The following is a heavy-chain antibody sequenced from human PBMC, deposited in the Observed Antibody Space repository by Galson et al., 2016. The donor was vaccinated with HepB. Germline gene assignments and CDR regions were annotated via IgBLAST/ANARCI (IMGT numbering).Heavy chain of an antibody. CDR3: ARPLPNVGYGMDV. J-gene: IGHJ6*02. Sequence: SLRLSCAASGFTVSTNYMSWVRPAPGKGLEWVSVIYGGGSTTYADSVKGRFTISRHNSKNTLYLQMNSLRTEDTAVYYCARPLPNVGYGMDVWGQGTTVTVSS. CDR1: GFTVSTNY. D-gene: IGHD2-15*01. V-gene: IGHV3-53*04. CDR2: IYGGGST.